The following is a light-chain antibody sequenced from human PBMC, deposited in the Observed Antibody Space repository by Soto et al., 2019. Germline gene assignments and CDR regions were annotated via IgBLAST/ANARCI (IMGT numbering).Light chain of an antibody. V-gene: IGKV4-1*01. J-gene: IGKJ1*01. CDR3: QQYYSSWT. Sequence: DIVMIQSPDSLAVSLGERATVNCKSSQSVLYSSNNKNYLAWYQQKPGQPPKLLIYWASTRESGVPDRFSGSGSETDFTLTISSLQAEDVAVYYCQQYYSSWTFGQGTKVEIK. CDR2: WAS. CDR1: QSVLYSSNNKNY.